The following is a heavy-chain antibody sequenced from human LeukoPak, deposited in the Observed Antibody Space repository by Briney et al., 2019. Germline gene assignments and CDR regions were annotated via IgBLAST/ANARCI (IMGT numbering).Heavy chain of an antibody. Sequence: GGSLRLSCAASGFTFSTHWRHWVRQAPGKGLVWLSRLNTDGSRIHYADSVEGRFTISRDNAKSTQSLQMNSMRADDTAVYYCVRDAVGTTRAFDLWCQGTMVTVSS. CDR1: GFTFSTHW. CDR3: VRDAVGTTRAFDL. CDR2: LNTDGSRI. V-gene: IGHV3-74*01. J-gene: IGHJ3*01. D-gene: IGHD1-26*01.